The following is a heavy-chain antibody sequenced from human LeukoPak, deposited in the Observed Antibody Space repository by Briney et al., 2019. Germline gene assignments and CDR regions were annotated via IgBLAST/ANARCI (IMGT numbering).Heavy chain of an antibody. V-gene: IGHV4-39*07. CDR2: IYYSGST. D-gene: IGHD3-3*01. J-gene: IGHJ4*02. CDR3: ARGGRPIITIFGVVIPPPDY. CDR1: GGSISSSSYY. Sequence: SETLSLTCTVSGGSISSSSYYWGWIRQPPGKGLEWIGCIYYSGSTYYNPSLKSRVTISVDTSKNQFSLKLSSVTAADTAVYYCARGGRPIITIFGVVIPPPDYWGQGTLVTVSS.